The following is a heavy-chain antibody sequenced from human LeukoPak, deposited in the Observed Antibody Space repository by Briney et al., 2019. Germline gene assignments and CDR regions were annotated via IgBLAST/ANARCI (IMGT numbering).Heavy chain of an antibody. V-gene: IGHV1-2*02. J-gene: IGHJ4*02. Sequence: ASVNVSCKASGYTFTDYYTHWVRQAPGQGLEWMGWINPNSGGTSYAQNFQGRLTMTRDTSVSTAYMEVSSLRSDDTAVYYCARDEDRDGYNAFDYWGQGTLVTVSS. CDR3: ARDEDRDGYNAFDY. CDR2: INPNSGGT. D-gene: IGHD5-24*01. CDR1: GYTFTDYY.